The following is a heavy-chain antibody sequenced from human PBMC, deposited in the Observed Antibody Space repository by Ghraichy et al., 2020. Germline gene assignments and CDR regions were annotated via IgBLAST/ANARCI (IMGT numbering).Heavy chain of an antibody. V-gene: IGHV4-4*07. CDR3: ASTNITMVRGVMFNWFDP. CDR2: IYTSGST. J-gene: IGHJ5*02. Sequence: SETLSLTCTVSGGSISSYYWSWIRQPAGKGLEWIGRIYTSGSTNYNPSLKSRVTMSVDTSKNQFSLKLSSVTAADTAVYYCASTNITMVRGVMFNWFDPWGQGTLVTVSS. CDR1: GGSISSYY. D-gene: IGHD3-10*01.